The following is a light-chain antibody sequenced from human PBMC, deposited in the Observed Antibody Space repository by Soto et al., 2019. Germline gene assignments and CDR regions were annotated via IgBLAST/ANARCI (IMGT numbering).Light chain of an antibody. Sequence: QSVLTQPPSVYGAPGQRVTISCTGSSSNIGAGYDVHWYQQLPGTAPKLLISGNSNRPSGVPDRFSGSKSGTSASLAITGLQAEDEADYYCQSYDSSLSAVVFGGGTKLTVL. J-gene: IGLJ2*01. CDR3: QSYDSSLSAVV. CDR2: GNS. V-gene: IGLV1-40*01. CDR1: SSNIGAGYD.